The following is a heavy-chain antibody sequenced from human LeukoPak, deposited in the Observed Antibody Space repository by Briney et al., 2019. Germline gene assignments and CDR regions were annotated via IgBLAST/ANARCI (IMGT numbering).Heavy chain of an antibody. D-gene: IGHD2-2*01. CDR1: GFTFSSYW. Sequence: GGSLRLSCAASGFTFSSYWMHWVRQAPGKGLVWVSRINSDGSSTSYADSVKGRFTISRDNAKNTLYLQMNGLRAEDTAVYYCVRVGYCSSNSCYPFDYWGQGTLVTVSS. J-gene: IGHJ4*02. V-gene: IGHV3-74*01. CDR2: INSDGSST. CDR3: VRVGYCSSNSCYPFDY.